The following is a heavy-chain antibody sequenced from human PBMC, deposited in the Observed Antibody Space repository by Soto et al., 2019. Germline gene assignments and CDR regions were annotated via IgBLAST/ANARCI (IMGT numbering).Heavy chain of an antibody. V-gene: IGHV1-69*13. J-gene: IGHJ5*02. CDR3: ARGPIHLFGVTRTNWFDP. CDR2: IIPIFGTA. Sequence: ASVKVSCKASGGTFSSYAISWVRQAPGQGLEWMGGIIPIFGTANYAQKFQGRVTITADESTSTAYMELSSLRSEDTAVYYCARGPIHLFGVTRTNWFDPWGQGTLVTVSS. CDR1: GGTFSSYA. D-gene: IGHD3-3*01.